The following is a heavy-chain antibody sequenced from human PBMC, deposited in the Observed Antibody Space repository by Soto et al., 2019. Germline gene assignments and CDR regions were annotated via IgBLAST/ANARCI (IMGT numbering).Heavy chain of an antibody. V-gene: IGHV1-18*01. J-gene: IGHJ4*02. D-gene: IGHD1-1*01. CDR1: GYTFTSYG. Sequence: QVHLVQSGAEVKKPGASVKVSCKASGYTFTSYGITWVRQAPEQGLEWMGWISAHNGNTDYAQKLQGRVIVTRDTSTSTAYMELRSLLSDDTAVYYCARGRYGDYWGQGALVTVSS. CDR3: ARGRYGDY. CDR2: ISAHNGNT.